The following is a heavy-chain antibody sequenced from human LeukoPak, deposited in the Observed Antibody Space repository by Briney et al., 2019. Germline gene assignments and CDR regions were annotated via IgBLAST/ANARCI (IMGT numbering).Heavy chain of an antibody. J-gene: IGHJ6*02. CDR1: GFTFSSYW. V-gene: IGHV3-7*01. CDR2: IKQDGSEK. CDR3: ARPLVPAARYYYYGMDV. D-gene: IGHD2-2*01. Sequence: PGGSLRLSCAASGFTFSSYWMSWVRQAPGKGLEWVANIKQDGSEKYYVDSVKGRFTISRDNAKNSLYLQMNSLRAEDTAVYYCARPLVPAARYYYYGMDVWGQGTTVTVSS.